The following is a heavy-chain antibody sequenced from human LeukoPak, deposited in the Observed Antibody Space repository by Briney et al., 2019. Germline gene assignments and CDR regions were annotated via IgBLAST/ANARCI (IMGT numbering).Heavy chain of an antibody. Sequence: SETLSLTCAVYGGSFSGYYWSWIRQPPGKGLEWIGEINHSGSTNYNPSLKSRVTISVDTSKNQFSLKLSSVTAADTAVYYCARVYPPLAAAGAGVDYWGQGTLVTVSS. J-gene: IGHJ4*02. V-gene: IGHV4-34*01. CDR1: GGSFSGYY. D-gene: IGHD6-13*01. CDR3: ARVYPPLAAAGAGVDY. CDR2: INHSGST.